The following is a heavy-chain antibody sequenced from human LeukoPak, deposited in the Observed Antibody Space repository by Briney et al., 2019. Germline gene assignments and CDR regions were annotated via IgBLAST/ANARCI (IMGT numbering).Heavy chain of an antibody. CDR3: ATIPGGSSQSYPFDN. D-gene: IGHD1-26*01. V-gene: IGHV1-2*02. CDR2: INPNSGGT. J-gene: IGHJ3*02. Sequence: ASVKVSCTASGYTFTGYYMHWVRQAPGQGLEWMGWINPNSGGTNYAQKFQGRVTMTRDTSISTAYMELSGLRSDDTAVYYCATIPGGSSQSYPFDNWGQGTMVTVSS. CDR1: GYTFTGYY.